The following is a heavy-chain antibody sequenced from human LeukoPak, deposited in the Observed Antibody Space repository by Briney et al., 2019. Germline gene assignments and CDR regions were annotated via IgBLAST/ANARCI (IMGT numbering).Heavy chain of an antibody. CDR3: AKSRTLPSN. CDR1: GGTFSSYA. CDR2: IA. Sequence: SVKVSCKASGGTFSSYAISWVRQAPGQGLEWMGRIANYAQKFQGRVTITTDESTSTAYMELSSLRSEDTAVYYCAKSRTLPSNWGQGTLVTVSS. D-gene: IGHD1-14*01. V-gene: IGHV1-69*05. J-gene: IGHJ4*02.